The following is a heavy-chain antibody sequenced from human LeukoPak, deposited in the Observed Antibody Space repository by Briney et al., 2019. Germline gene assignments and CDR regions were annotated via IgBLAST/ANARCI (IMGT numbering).Heavy chain of an antibody. CDR1: GFTVSSNY. CDR2: IYSGGST. D-gene: IGHD2-8*01. V-gene: IGHV3-53*01. J-gene: IGHJ6*03. CDR3: ARDPEWSPGYYYYMDV. Sequence: GGSLRLSCAASGFTVSSNYMSWVRQAPGKGLEWVSVIYSGGSTYYADSVKGRFTISRDNSKNTLYLQMNSLRAEDTAVYYCARDPEWSPGYYYYMDVWGKGTTVTVSS.